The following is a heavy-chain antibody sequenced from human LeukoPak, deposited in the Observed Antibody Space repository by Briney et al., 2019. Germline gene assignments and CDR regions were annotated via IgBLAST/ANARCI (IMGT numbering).Heavy chain of an antibody. D-gene: IGHD3-22*01. CDR1: GYTFTGYY. V-gene: IGHV1-46*01. CDR2: INPSGGST. Sequence: ASVKVSCKASGYTFTGYYMHWVRQAPGQGLEWMGIINPSGGSTSYAQMFQGRVTMTRDTSTSTVYMELSSLRSEDTAVYYCARVASSGYYRDWFDPWGQGTLVTVSS. CDR3: ARVASSGYYRDWFDP. J-gene: IGHJ5*02.